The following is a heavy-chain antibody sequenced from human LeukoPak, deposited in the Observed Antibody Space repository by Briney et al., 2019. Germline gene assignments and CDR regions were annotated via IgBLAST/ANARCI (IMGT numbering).Heavy chain of an antibody. V-gene: IGHV1-18*01. Sequence: VASVKVSCKASGYTFTSYGISWVRQATGQGLEWMGWMNPNSGNTGYAQKLQGRVTMTTDTSTSTAYMELRSLRSDDTAVYYCALQGTAMATYYFDYWGQGTLVTVSS. CDR3: ALQGTAMATYYFDY. J-gene: IGHJ4*02. CDR1: GYTFTSYG. D-gene: IGHD5-18*01. CDR2: MNPNSGNT.